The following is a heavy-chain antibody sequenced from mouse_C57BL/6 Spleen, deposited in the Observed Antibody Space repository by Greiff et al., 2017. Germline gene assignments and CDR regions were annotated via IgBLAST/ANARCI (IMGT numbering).Heavy chain of an antibody. Sequence: DVKLVESGGDLVKPGGSLKLSCAASGFTFSSYGMSWVRQTPDKRLEWVATISSGGSYTYYPDSVKGRFTISRDNAKNTLYLQMSSLKSEDTAMYYCARLDDYDFAYWGQGTLVTVSA. J-gene: IGHJ3*01. CDR3: ARLDDYDFAY. D-gene: IGHD2-4*01. CDR1: GFTFSSYG. CDR2: ISSGGSYT. V-gene: IGHV5-6*02.